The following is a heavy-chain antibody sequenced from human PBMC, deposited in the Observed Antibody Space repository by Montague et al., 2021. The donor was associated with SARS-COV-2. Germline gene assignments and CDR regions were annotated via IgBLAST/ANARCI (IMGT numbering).Heavy chain of an antibody. CDR1: GASISSDNW. CDR2: ICQAVGT. D-gene: IGHD2-2*01. Sequence: SETLSLTCAVSGASISSDNWWNWVRQSPGKGLEWIGEICQAVGTNYSPSLKSRVTIAVDNFSNQVSLKMTSVTAADTAIYYCARVVRGCSGHSCYFDPWGQGTLVTVSS. J-gene: IGHJ5*02. V-gene: IGHV4-4*02. CDR3: ARVVRGCSGHSCYFDP.